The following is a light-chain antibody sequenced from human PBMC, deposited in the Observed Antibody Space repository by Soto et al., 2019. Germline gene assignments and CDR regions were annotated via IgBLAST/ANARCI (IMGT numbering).Light chain of an antibody. CDR1: SSNIGSNT. J-gene: IGLJ2*01. CDR2: SNN. Sequence: QSVLTQPPSASGTPGQRVTISCSGSSSNIGSNTVNWYQQLPGTAPKLLIYSNNQRPSGVPDRFSGSNSGTSTSAAITGLQSEDEADYYCAAWDDSLNGSVVFGGGTKLTVL. CDR3: AAWDDSLNGSVV. V-gene: IGLV1-44*01.